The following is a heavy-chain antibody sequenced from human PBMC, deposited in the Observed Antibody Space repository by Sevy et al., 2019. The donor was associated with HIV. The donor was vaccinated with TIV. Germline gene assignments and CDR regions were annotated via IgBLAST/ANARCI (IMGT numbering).Heavy chain of an antibody. Sequence: GGSLRLSCVASGFTFSNYEMNWVRQAPGKGLEWVSYISSSGSSIYYADFVKGRFSISRDNAKNSLFLQVNSLRAEDTAVYYCARDLGSPDAFDIWGQGTMVTVSS. CDR3: ARDLGSPDAFDI. CDR2: ISSSGSSI. CDR1: GFTFSNYE. J-gene: IGHJ3*02. D-gene: IGHD1-26*01. V-gene: IGHV3-48*03.